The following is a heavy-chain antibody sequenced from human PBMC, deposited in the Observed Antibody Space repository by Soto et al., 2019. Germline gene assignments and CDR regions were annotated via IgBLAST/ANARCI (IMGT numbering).Heavy chain of an antibody. D-gene: IGHD4-4*01. CDR3: ARDQSNYDGGFDY. Sequence: QVQLVQSGAEVKKPGSSVPVSCPASGGTFSSYAISWVRQAPGQGLAWMGGIIPIFGTANYAQKFQGRVTITADESTSTAYMELSSLRSADIAVYYCARDQSNYDGGFDYWGQGTLVTVSS. CDR2: IIPIFGTA. J-gene: IGHJ4*02. V-gene: IGHV1-69*01. CDR1: GGTFSSYA.